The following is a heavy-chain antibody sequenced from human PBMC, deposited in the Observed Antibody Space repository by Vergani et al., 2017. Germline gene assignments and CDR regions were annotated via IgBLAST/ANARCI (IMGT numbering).Heavy chain of an antibody. Sequence: QVQLVQSGAEVKKPGASVKVSCKASGYTFTSYYMHWVRQAPGQGLEWMGIINPSGGSTSYAQKFQGRVTMTRDTSTSTVYMELSSLRSEDTAVYYCASSDPPGCCSSTSCPDHYYYYGMDVWGQGTTVTVSS. J-gene: IGHJ6*02. CDR2: INPSGGST. CDR3: ASSDPPGCCSSTSCPDHYYYYGMDV. V-gene: IGHV1-46*01. CDR1: GYTFTSYY. D-gene: IGHD2-2*03.